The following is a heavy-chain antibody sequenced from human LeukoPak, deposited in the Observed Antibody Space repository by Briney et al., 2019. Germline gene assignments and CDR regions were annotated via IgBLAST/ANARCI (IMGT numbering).Heavy chain of an antibody. J-gene: IGHJ4*02. CDR2: ISASGGST. CDR1: GFTFSTYA. Sequence: GGSLRLSCAASGFTFSTYAMSWVRQAPGKGLEWVSAISASGGSTYYADSVEGRFTISRDNSKNTLYLQMNSLTAEDTAVYYCAKDYYSSGSYCQLDYWGQGTLVTVSS. D-gene: IGHD3-10*01. CDR3: AKDYYSSGSYCQLDY. V-gene: IGHV3-23*01.